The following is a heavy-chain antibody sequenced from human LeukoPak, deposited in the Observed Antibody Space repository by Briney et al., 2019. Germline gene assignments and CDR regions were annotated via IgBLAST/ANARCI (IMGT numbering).Heavy chain of an antibody. CDR3: AREVPKAYYFDY. J-gene: IGHJ4*02. V-gene: IGHV1-2*02. CDR2: INPNSGGT. Sequence: ASVKVSCKASGYTFTNYYIHWVRQAPGQGLEWMGWINPNSGGTNYAQKFQGRVTMTRDTSINTAYMELSRLRSDDTAVYYRAREVPKAYYFDYWGQGTLVTVSS. CDR1: GYTFTNYY.